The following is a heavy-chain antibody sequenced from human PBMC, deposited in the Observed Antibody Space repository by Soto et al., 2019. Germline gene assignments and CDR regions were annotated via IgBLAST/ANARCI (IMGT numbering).Heavy chain of an antibody. CDR3: ARRLVGYCSSTSCYVWGPYFDY. CDR2: IYYSGST. D-gene: IGHD2-2*01. CDR1: GGSISSSSYY. J-gene: IGHJ4*02. V-gene: IGHV4-39*01. Sequence: SETLSLTCTVSGGSISSSSYYWGWIRQPPGKGLEWIGSIYYSGSTYYNPSLKSRVTISVDTSKNQFSLKLSSVTAADTAVYYCARRLVGYCSSTSCYVWGPYFDYWGQGTLVTVSS.